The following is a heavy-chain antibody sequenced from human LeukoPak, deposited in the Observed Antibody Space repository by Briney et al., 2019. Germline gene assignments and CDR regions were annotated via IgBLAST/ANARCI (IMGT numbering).Heavy chain of an antibody. J-gene: IGHJ4*02. CDR1: GFSFSRSN. V-gene: IGHV3-23*01. Sequence: GGSLRLSCSASGFSFSRSNMHWVRQAPGKGLQWVSAITGSGGITHYADSVKGRFTISRDNSKNTLYLQMNSLRAEDTAVYYCAKYRMATTPYFDYWGQGTLVTVSS. CDR2: ITGSGGIT. CDR3: AKYRMATTPYFDY. D-gene: IGHD2-15*01.